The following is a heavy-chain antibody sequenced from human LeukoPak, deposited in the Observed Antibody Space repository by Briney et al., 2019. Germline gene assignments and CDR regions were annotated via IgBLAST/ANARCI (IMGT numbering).Heavy chain of an antibody. Sequence: PGGSLRLSCAASGFTFSSYGMHWVRQAPGKWLEWVAFIRYDGSNKYYADSVKGRFTISRDNSKNTLYLQMNSLRAEDTAVYYCAKDLQVYDILTGYSSSDSGAHWGQGTLVTVSS. V-gene: IGHV3-30*02. CDR1: GFTFSSYG. CDR2: IRYDGSNK. D-gene: IGHD3-9*01. CDR3: AKDLQVYDILTGYSSSDSGAH. J-gene: IGHJ4*02.